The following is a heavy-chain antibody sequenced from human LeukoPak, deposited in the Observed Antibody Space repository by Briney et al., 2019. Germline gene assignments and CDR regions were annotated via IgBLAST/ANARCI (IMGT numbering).Heavy chain of an antibody. CDR1: GFTFSSYG. J-gene: IGHJ4*02. CDR3: ARANSGGFFDY. CDR2: ISYDGSNK. D-gene: IGHD5-12*01. V-gene: IGHV3-30*03. Sequence: PGRSLRFSCAASGFTFSSYGMHWVRQAPGKGLEWVAVISYDGSNKYYADSVKGRFTISRDNSKNTLYLQMNSLRAEDTAVYYCARANSGGFFDYWGQGTLVTVSS.